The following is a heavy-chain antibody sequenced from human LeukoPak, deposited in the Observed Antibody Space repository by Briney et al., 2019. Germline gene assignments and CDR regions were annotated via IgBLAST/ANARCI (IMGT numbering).Heavy chain of an antibody. CDR3: AREREMATFDY. J-gene: IGHJ4*02. D-gene: IGHD5-24*01. V-gene: IGHV3-66*01. Sequence: PGGSLRLSCAASGFTVSSNYMSWVRQAPGKGLEWVSVIYSGGSTYYADSVKGRFTISRDNSKNTLYLQMNSLRAEDTAVYYCAREREMATFDYWGQGTLVTVSS. CDR2: IYSGGST. CDR1: GFTVSSNY.